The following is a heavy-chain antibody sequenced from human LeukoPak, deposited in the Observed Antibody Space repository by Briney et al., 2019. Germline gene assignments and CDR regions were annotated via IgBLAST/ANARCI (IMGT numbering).Heavy chain of an antibody. J-gene: IGHJ5*02. V-gene: IGHV1-8*01. CDR3: ARYSSWYNWFDP. D-gene: IGHD6-13*01. Sequence: ASVKVSCKASGYTFTNYDVNWVRQATGQGLEWMGWMNPNSGNTGYAQKFQGRVTMTRNTSISTAYMELSSLRSEGTAVYYCARYSSWYNWFDPWGQGTLVTVSS. CDR2: MNPNSGNT. CDR1: GYTFTNYD.